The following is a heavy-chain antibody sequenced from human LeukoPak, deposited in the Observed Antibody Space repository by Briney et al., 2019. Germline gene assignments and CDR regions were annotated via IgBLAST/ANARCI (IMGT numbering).Heavy chain of an antibody. Sequence: ASVKVSCKASGYNFNGYYLHWVRQAPGQGLEWMGIINPSGGSTSYAQKFQGRVTMTRDTSTSTVYMELSSLRSEDTAVYYCARDDSSGLDYWGQGTLVTVSS. J-gene: IGHJ4*02. D-gene: IGHD3-22*01. CDR3: ARDDSSGLDY. CDR1: GYNFNGYY. V-gene: IGHV1-46*02. CDR2: INPSGGST.